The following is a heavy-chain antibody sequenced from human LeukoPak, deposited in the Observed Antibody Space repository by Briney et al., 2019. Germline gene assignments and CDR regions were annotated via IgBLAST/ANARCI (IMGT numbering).Heavy chain of an antibody. CDR1: GFTFSSHA. J-gene: IGHJ4*02. CDR2: ISGSGGST. Sequence: PGGSLRLSCAASGFTFSSHAMSWVRQAPGKGLEWVSAISGSGGSTYYADSVKGRFTISRDNSKNTLYLQMNSLRAEDTAVYYCAKKRYQLLSHFDYWGQGTLVTVSS. V-gene: IGHV3-23*01. CDR3: AKKRYQLLSHFDY. D-gene: IGHD2-2*01.